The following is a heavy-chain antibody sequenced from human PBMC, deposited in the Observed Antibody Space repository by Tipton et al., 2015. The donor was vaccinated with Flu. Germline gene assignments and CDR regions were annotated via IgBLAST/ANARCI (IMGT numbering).Heavy chain of an antibody. Sequence: LKLSCTVPGSSITTYYWSWIRQSPGKGLEWTGYIYDSVSTNYNPSLKSRVTISVDTSKNQFSLKLTSVTAADTAVYYCARRDYYIVTGSRAFDIWGQCTLVTVSP. J-gene: IGHJ3*02. V-gene: IGHV4-59*08. CDR3: ARRDYYIVTGSRAFDI. CDR1: GSSITTYY. D-gene: IGHD3-9*01. CDR2: IYDSVST.